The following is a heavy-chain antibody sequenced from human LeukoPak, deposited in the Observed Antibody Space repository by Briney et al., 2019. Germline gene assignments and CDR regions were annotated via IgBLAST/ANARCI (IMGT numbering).Heavy chain of an antibody. Sequence: GGSLRLSCAASGFTFSGYSMNWVRQAPGKGLEWVSYISSSSSTIYYADSVKGRFTISRDNAKNSLYLQMNSLRAEDTAVYYCARRTDFDYWGQGTLVTVSS. CDR1: GFTFSGYS. D-gene: IGHD2-2*01. V-gene: IGHV3-48*01. CDR3: ARRTDFDY. J-gene: IGHJ4*02. CDR2: ISSSSSTI.